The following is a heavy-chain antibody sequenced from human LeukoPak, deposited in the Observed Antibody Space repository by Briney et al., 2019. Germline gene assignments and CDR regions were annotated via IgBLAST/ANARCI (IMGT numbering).Heavy chain of an antibody. CDR1: GFTFSSYA. J-gene: IGHJ4*02. Sequence: PGGSLRLSCAASGFTFSSYAINWVRQAPGKGLEWVSSINASGGSTYYADSVKGRFTISRDNSKNTLYLQMNSLRAEDTAVYYCAKPAKTDYADYWGQGTLVTVSP. V-gene: IGHV3-23*01. D-gene: IGHD1-14*01. CDR2: INASGGST. CDR3: AKPAKTDYADY.